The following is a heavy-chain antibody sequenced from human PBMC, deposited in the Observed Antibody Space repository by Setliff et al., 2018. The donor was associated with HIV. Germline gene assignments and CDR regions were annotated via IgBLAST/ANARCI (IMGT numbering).Heavy chain of an antibody. CDR1: GGSFSEYY. D-gene: IGHD5-12*01. Sequence: SETLSLTCAVYGGSFSEYYWGWIRQSPGKGLEWIGEINHSGRTHYNPPRKCRATISVDTSKNQFSLRLNSVTAADTAVYYCAGGATLLPGYSDRWEYFYMDVWGKGTTVTVSS. CDR3: AGGATLLPGYSDRWEYFYMDV. V-gene: IGHV4-34*01. CDR2: INHSGRT. J-gene: IGHJ6*03.